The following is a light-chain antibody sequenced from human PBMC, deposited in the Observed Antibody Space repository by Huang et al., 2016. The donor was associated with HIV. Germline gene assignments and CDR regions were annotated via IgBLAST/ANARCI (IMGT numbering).Light chain of an antibody. V-gene: IGKV1-NL1*01. CDR1: QGIRNS. CDR3: QRYYSTPSLT. CDR2: GAS. Sequence: DIQMTQSPSSLSASAGDRVTITCRASQGIRNSLAWYQQKPGRAPKLLLYGASRLQSGVPSRFSGSGSGTDYVLTISSLQPEDFATYYCQRYYSTPSLTFGGGTKVEIK. J-gene: IGKJ4*01.